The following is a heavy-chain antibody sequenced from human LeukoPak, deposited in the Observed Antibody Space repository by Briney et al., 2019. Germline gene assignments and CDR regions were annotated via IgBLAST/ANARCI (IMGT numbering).Heavy chain of an antibody. CDR1: GGSISSYY. J-gene: IGHJ6*03. CDR2: IYYSGST. D-gene: IGHD1-14*01. Sequence: SETLSLTCTVSGGSISSYYWSWIRQPPGKGLKWIGYIYYSGSTNYNPSLKSRVTISVDTSKNQFSLKLSSVTAADTALYYCARDRGNQRGYYYYYMDVWGKGTTVTVSS. V-gene: IGHV4-59*01. CDR3: ARDRGNQRGYYYYYMDV.